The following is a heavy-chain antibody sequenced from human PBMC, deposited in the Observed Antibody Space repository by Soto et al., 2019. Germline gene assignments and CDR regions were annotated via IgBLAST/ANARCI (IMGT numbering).Heavy chain of an antibody. Sequence: SETLSLTCAVYGGSFSGYYWSWIRQPPGKGLEWIGEINHSGSTNYNPSLKSRVTISVDTSKNQFSLKLSSVTAADTAVYYCARGRISYGSPRRNYYGMDVWGQGTTVTVSS. CDR1: GGSFSGYY. V-gene: IGHV4-34*01. J-gene: IGHJ6*02. CDR3: ARGRISYGSPRRNYYGMDV. CDR2: INHSGST. D-gene: IGHD4-17*01.